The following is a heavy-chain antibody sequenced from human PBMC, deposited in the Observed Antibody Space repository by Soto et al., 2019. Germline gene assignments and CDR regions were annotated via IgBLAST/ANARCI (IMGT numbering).Heavy chain of an antibody. Sequence: GASVKVSCKASGYTFTSYGISWVRQAPGQELEWMGWISAYNGNTNYAQKLQGSVTMTTDKSTSTAYKELRSLRSDAKAAYYCARDGGGGGSGPWGKGTLVTVSS. D-gene: IGHD2-15*01. J-gene: IGHJ5*02. CDR3: ARDGGGGGSGP. V-gene: IGHV1-18*01. CDR1: GYTFTSYG. CDR2: ISAYNGNT.